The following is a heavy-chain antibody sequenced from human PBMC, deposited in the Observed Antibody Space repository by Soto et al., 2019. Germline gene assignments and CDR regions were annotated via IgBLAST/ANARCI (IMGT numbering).Heavy chain of an antibody. CDR2: IYYSGST. D-gene: IGHD6-13*01. CDR1: GGSISSGGYY. CDR3: ARAWGSSSWKQTPNWFDP. J-gene: IGHJ5*02. Sequence: PPETLSLTCTVSGGSISSGGYYWSWIRQHPGKGLEWIGYIYYSGSTYYNPSLKSRVTISVDTSKNQFSLKLSSVAAADTAVYYCARAWGSSSWKQTPNWFDPWGQGTLVTVSS. V-gene: IGHV4-31*03.